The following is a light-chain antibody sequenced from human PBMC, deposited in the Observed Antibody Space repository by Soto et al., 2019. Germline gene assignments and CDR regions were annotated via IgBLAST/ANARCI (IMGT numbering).Light chain of an antibody. V-gene: IGKV3-20*01. CDR2: GAS. J-gene: IGKJ5*01. CDR1: QSVTSY. CDR3: QQYAKSVIS. Sequence: EIVLTQSPGTLSLSPGERATLSCRASQSVTSYLAWYQQKPGQAPRLLIYGASSRAAGIPDRFSGSGSGTDFTLTISRLEPEDFAMFYCQQYAKSVISFGQGTRLDI.